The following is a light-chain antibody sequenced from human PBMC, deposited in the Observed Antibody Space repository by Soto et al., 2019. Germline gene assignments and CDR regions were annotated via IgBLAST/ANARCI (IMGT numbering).Light chain of an antibody. J-gene: IGLJ2*01. Sequence: QSALTQPASVSGSPGQSITISCTGTSSDVGGYNDVSWYQQHPGKAPKLMIYDDSNRPSGVSNRFSGSKSGNTASLTISGLQPEHEADYYCSSYTISTTPLFGGGTKLTVL. V-gene: IGLV2-14*01. CDR2: DDS. CDR3: SSYTISTTPL. CDR1: SSDVGGYND.